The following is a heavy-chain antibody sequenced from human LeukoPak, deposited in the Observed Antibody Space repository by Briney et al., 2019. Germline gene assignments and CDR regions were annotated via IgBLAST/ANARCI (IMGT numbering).Heavy chain of an antibody. V-gene: IGHV1-2*06. CDR2: INPNSGGT. CDR3: ARGSTYYDILTGYQERAYFDY. J-gene: IGHJ4*02. D-gene: IGHD3-9*01. CDR1: GYTFTGYY. Sequence: ASVKVSCKASGYTFTGYYMHWVRQAPGQGLEWMGRINPNSGGTNYAQKFQGRVTMTRDPSISTAYMELSRLRSDDTAVYYCARGSTYYDILTGYQERAYFDYWGQGTLVTVSS.